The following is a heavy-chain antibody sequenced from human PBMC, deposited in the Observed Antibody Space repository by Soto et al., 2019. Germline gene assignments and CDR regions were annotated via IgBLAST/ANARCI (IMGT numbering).Heavy chain of an antibody. CDR2: IYYTDNT. CDR3: ARDKITGLFDY. J-gene: IGHJ4*02. CDR1: GGSVSSGSYS. Sequence: SETLSLTCTVSGGSVSSGSYSWGWIRQPPGKGLEWIGNIYYTDNTYYNPSLLSRVTISVDTSMNEFSLKLTSVTAADTAVYYCARDKITGLFDYWGQGTLVTVSS. V-gene: IGHV4-39*02. D-gene: IGHD2-8*02.